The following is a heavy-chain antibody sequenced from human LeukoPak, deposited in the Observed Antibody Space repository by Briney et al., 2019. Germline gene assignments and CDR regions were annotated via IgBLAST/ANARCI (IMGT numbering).Heavy chain of an antibody. J-gene: IGHJ4*02. V-gene: IGHV4-30-2*01. CDR2: IYHSGST. CDR1: GGSISSGGYY. D-gene: IGHD6-6*01. CDR3: ARVYHSSSEYYFDY. Sequence: SETLSLTCTVSGGSISSGGYYWSWIRQPPGKGLEWIGYIYHSGSTYYNPSLKSRVTISVDRSKNQFSLKLSSVTAADTAVYYCARVYHSSSEYYFDYWGQGTLVTVSS.